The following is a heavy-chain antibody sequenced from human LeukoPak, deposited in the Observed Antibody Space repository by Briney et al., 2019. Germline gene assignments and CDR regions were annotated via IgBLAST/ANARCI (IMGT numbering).Heavy chain of an antibody. D-gene: IGHD3-22*01. CDR1: GGTFSSYA. V-gene: IGHV1-69*06. Sequence: SVKVSCKASGGTFSSYAISWVRQAPGQGLEWMGGIIPIFGTANYAQKFQGRVTITADKSTSTAYMELSSLRSEDTAVYYCARVEDSSGYYYRNWFDTWGQGTLVTVSS. CDR2: IIPIFGTA. CDR3: ARVEDSSGYYYRNWFDT. J-gene: IGHJ5*02.